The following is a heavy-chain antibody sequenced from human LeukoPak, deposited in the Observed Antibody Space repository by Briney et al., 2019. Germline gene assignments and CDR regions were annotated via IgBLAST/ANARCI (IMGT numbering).Heavy chain of an antibody. CDR1: GFTFSSYG. J-gene: IGHJ4*02. Sequence: GGSLRLSCAASGFTFSSYGMHWVRQAPGKGLEWVAVISYDGSNKYYADSVKGRFTISRDNSKNTLYLQMNSLRAEDTAVYYCARSSLGARGPLTGLFDYWGQGTLVTVSS. V-gene: IGHV3-30*19. CDR2: ISYDGSNK. D-gene: IGHD3-10*01. CDR3: ARSSLGARGPLTGLFDY.